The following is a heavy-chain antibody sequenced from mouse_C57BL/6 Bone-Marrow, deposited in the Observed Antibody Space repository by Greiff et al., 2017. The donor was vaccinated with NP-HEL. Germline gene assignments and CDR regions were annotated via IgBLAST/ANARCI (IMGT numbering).Heavy chain of an antibody. J-gene: IGHJ4*01. CDR1: GYTFTSYW. CDR3: EREGGYDYGGAYAMDY. CDR2: IDPSDSYT. Sequence: VQLQQPGAELVKPGASVKLSCKASGYTFTSYWMQWVKQRPGQGLEWIGEIDPSDSYTNYNQKFKGKATLTVDTSSSTAYMQLSSLTSEDSAVYYCEREGGYDYGGAYAMDYWGQGTSVTVSS. V-gene: IGHV1-50*01. D-gene: IGHD2-4*01.